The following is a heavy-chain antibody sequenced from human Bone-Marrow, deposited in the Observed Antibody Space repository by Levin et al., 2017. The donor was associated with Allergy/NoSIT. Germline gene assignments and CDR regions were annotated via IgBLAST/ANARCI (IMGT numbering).Heavy chain of an antibody. V-gene: IGHV3-11*03. CDR2: ISTSSGYT. Sequence: SCAASGLNFSDYFMTWIHQAPGMGLEWLSFISTSSGYTNYAESVKGRFTISRDNAKRSLYLQMNGLRAEDTAVYYCASLGYSYDRGVDYWGQGTLVTVSS. CDR1: GLNFSDYF. CDR3: ASLGYSYDRGVDY. J-gene: IGHJ4*02. D-gene: IGHD5-18*01.